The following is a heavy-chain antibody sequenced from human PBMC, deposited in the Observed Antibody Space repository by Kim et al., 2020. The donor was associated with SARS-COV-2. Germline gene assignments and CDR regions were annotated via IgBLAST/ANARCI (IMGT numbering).Heavy chain of an antibody. J-gene: IGHJ6*02. D-gene: IGHD6-25*01. V-gene: IGHV3-53*01. Sequence: GGSLRLSCAASGFTVSSNYMSWVRQAPGKGLEWVSVIYSGGSTYYADSVKGRFTISRDNSKNTLYLQMNSLRAEDTAVYYCARDRGGAAADHKYYYYYGMAVWGQGTTVTVSS. CDR1: GFTVSSNY. CDR2: IYSGGST. CDR3: ARDRGGAAADHKYYYYYGMAV.